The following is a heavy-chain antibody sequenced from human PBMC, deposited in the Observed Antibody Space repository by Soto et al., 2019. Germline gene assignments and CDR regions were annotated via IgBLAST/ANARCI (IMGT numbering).Heavy chain of an antibody. CDR3: AKGISATGGYYYYSMEV. CDR2: ISGSGGMT. V-gene: IGHV3-23*01. D-gene: IGHD6-25*01. J-gene: IGHJ6*04. CDR1: GFTFSSYA. Sequence: VGSLRLSCAASGFTFSSYAMGRVRQAPGKGLDWVSVISGSGGMTYSADSVRGRFTISRDNSKNILYLQMNSLRAEDTAVYYCAKGISATGGYYYYSMEVWGTGTAVT.